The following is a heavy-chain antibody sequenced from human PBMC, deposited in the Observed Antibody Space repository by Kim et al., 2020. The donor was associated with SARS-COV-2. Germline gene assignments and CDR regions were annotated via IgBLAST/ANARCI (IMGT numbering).Heavy chain of an antibody. Sequence: GGSLRLSCAASGFTFSSYAMSWVRQAPGKGLEWVSAISGSGGSTYYADSVKGRFTISRDNSKNTLYLQMNSLRAEDTAVYYCAKEGLKLGDFWSGYYPFDYWGQGTLVTVSS. J-gene: IGHJ4*02. D-gene: IGHD3-3*01. CDR2: ISGSGGST. CDR1: GFTFSSYA. V-gene: IGHV3-23*01. CDR3: AKEGLKLGDFWSGYYPFDY.